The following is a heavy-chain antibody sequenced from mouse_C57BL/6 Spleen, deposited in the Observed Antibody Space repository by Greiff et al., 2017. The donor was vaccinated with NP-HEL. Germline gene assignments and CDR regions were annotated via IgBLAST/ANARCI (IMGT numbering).Heavy chain of an antibody. CDR2: IYPGDGDT. D-gene: IGHD1-1*01. V-gene: IGHV1-80*01. Sequence: QVQLKESGAELVKPGASVKISCKASGYAFSSYWMNWVKQRPGKGLEWIGQIYPGDGDTNYNGKFKGKATLTADKSSSTAYMQLSSLTSEDSAVYFCARGGPITTVVAEGDYWGQGTTLTVSS. CDR1: GYAFSSYW. CDR3: ARGGPITTVVAEGDY. J-gene: IGHJ2*01.